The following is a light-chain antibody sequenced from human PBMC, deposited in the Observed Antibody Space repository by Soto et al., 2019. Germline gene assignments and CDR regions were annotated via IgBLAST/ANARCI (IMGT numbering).Light chain of an antibody. V-gene: IGKV1-39*01. CDR1: QSISTY. CDR3: QKYNSAPRT. Sequence: DIQMTQSPSSLSASVGDRVTITCRASQSISTYLIWYQQKPGKAPKLLIYATSSLQSGVPSRFSGSGSGTDFTLTISSLQPEDFATYYCQKYNSAPRTFGQGTKVDIK. CDR2: ATS. J-gene: IGKJ1*01.